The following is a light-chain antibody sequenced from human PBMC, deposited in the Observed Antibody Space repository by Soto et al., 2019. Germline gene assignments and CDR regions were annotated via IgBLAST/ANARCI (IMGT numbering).Light chain of an antibody. V-gene: IGLV1-44*01. CDR3: AAWDDSLNGHV. CDR1: SSNIGTSS. Sequence: SVLTQPHSSSGTPGQRVTISCSGSSSNIGTSSVHWFQQLPGTAPKLLTSTTNQRPSGVPERFSGSKSGTSASLAISGLQSEDEADYYCAAWDDSLNGHVFGTGTKVTVL. J-gene: IGLJ1*01. CDR2: TTN.